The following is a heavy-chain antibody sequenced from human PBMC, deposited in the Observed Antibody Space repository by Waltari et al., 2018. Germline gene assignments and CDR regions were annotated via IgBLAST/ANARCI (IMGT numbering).Heavy chain of an antibody. Sequence: QVQLVQSGTEVKKPGASVKVSCKASEYTFTGYYMHWVRQAPGQGLEWMGRINPGTGDTNYAQKFQGKITMTRDTSISTVYLEFRSLTSDDTAVYYCAREGGGATAVGAFDIWGQGTMVAVSS. J-gene: IGHJ3*02. CDR2: INPGTGDT. V-gene: IGHV1-2*06. CDR1: EYTFTGYY. CDR3: AREGGGATAVGAFDI. D-gene: IGHD1-26*01.